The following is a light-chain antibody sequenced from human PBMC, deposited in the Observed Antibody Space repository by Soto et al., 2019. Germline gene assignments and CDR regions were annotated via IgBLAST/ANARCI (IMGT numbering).Light chain of an antibody. Sequence: QSALTQPASVSGSPGQSITISCTGTSSDVGGYNYVSWYQQYPGKAPKLMIYDVSNRPSGVSNRFSGSKSGNTASLTISGLQTEDEADYYCSSHTSSSTLGNVFGTGTKVTVL. J-gene: IGLJ1*01. CDR1: SSDVGGYNY. CDR3: SSHTSSSTLGNV. CDR2: DVS. V-gene: IGLV2-14*01.